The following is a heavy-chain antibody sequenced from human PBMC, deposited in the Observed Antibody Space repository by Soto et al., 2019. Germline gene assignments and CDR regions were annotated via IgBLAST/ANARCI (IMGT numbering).Heavy chain of an antibody. CDR2: ISYDGSNK. D-gene: IGHD5-12*01. J-gene: IGHJ3*02. V-gene: IGHV3-30-3*01. Sequence: QVQLVESGGGVVQPGRSLRLSCAASGFTFSSYAMHWVRQAPGKGLEWVAVISYDGSNKYYADSVKGRFTISRDNSKNTLYLTMNILRAEDTAVYYCARVRMATKKGLDAFDIWGQGTMVTVSS. CDR3: ARVRMATKKGLDAFDI. CDR1: GFTFSSYA.